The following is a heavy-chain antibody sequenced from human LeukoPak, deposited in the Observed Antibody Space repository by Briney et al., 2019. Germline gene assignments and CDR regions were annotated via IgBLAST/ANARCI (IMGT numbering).Heavy chain of an antibody. D-gene: IGHD1-26*01. V-gene: IGHV1-18*01. CDR1: GYTFSSYG. J-gene: IGHJ4*02. CDR3: GRRGGSYSHSDF. CDR2: VSPFNGNT. Sequence: ASVKVSCKASGYTFSSYGIIWVRQAPGQGLQWMGWVSPFNGNTDYAPKLQGRVTMTTDTSTTTAYMELRSLTSDETAVYYCGRRGGSYSHSDFWGQGTLVTVSS.